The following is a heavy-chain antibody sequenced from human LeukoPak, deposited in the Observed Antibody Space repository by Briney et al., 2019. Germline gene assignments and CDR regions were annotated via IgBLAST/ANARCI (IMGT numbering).Heavy chain of an antibody. Sequence: GGSLRLSCAASGFNFGSYWMHWVRQAPGKGLVWVSRINSDGSGTRYADSVKGRFTISRDNAKNTLYLQMNSLTAEDTAVYYCARDLMVGSPFDSWGQGSLVTVSS. CDR1: GFNFGSYW. J-gene: IGHJ4*02. V-gene: IGHV3-74*01. D-gene: IGHD2-8*01. CDR2: INSDGSGT. CDR3: ARDLMVGSPFDS.